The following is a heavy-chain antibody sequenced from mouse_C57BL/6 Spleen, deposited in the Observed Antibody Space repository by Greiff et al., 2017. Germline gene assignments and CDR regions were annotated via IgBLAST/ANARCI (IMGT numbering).Heavy chain of an antibody. CDR2: IYPGSGNT. Sequence: QVQLQQSGAELVRPGASVKLSCKASGYTFTDYYINWVKQRPGQGLEWIARIYPGSGNTYYNEKFKGKATLTAEKSSSTAYMQLSSLTSEDSAVYFCARCYSNYEGAMDYWGQGTSVTVSS. V-gene: IGHV1-76*01. CDR3: ARCYSNYEGAMDY. CDR1: GYTFTDYY. D-gene: IGHD2-5*01. J-gene: IGHJ4*01.